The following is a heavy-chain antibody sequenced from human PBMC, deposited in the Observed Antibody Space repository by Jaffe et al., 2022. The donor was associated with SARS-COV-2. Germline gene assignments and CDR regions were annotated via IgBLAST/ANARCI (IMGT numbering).Heavy chain of an antibody. CDR1: GFTFSSYA. CDR2: ISGSGGST. D-gene: IGHD5-18*01. Sequence: EVQLLESGGGLVQPGGSLRLSCAASGFTFSSYAMSWVRQAPGKGLEWVSAISGSGGSTYYADSVKGRFTISRDNSKNTLYLQMNSLRAEDTAVYYCAKDGWIQLWVRVTAFDIWGQGTMVTVSS. CDR3: AKDGWIQLWVRVTAFDI. J-gene: IGHJ3*02. V-gene: IGHV3-23*01.